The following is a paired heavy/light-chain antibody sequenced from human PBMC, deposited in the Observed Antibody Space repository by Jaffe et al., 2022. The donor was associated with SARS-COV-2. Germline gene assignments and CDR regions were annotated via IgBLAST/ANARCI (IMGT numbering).Light chain of an antibody. J-gene: IGKJ4*01. CDR2: DAS. CDR3: QQRTNWS. Sequence: EIVLTQSPATLSLSPGERATLSCRASQSVSSYLAWYQQKPGQAPRLLIYDASNRATGIPARFSGSGSGTDFTLTISSLEPEDVAVYYCQQRTNWSFGGGTKVEIK. V-gene: IGKV3-11*01. CDR1: QSVSSY.
Heavy chain of an antibody. CDR2: IRSKSRGGTT. CDR3: TRIGVLIPMYYFDY. J-gene: IGHJ4*02. Sequence: VQLVESGGTLVQPGRSLTLSCIASGFTFGDYAMSWVRQAPGKGLESVGFIRSKSRGGTTEYATSVAGRFTILRDDSTGIAYLHMNSLKIEDTAVYYCTRIGVLIPMYYFDYWGQGTLVTVSS. V-gene: IGHV3-49*04. D-gene: IGHD3-3*01. CDR1: GFTFGDYA.